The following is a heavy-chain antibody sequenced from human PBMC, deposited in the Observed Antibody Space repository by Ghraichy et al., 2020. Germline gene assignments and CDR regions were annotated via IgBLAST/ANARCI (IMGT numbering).Heavy chain of an antibody. CDR3: ARDFNRGATTVVTPRFDP. D-gene: IGHD4-23*01. CDR2: IWYDGSNK. Sequence: GGSLRLSCAASGFTFSSYGMHWVRQAPGKGLEWVAVIWYDGSNKYYADSVKGRFTISRDNSKNTLYLQMNSLRAEDTAVYYCARDFNRGATTVVTPRFDPGGQGTLVTVSS. J-gene: IGHJ5*02. CDR1: GFTFSSYG. V-gene: IGHV3-33*01.